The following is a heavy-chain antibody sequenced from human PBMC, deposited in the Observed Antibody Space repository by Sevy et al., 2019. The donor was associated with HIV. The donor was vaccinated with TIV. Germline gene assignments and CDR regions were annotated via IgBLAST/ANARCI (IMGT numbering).Heavy chain of an antibody. CDR1: GFSLSTNGVG. CDR2: FYWDNDK. CDR3: AHRLLDGGSSFDF. J-gene: IGHJ4*02. D-gene: IGHD6-6*01. V-gene: IGHV2-5*02. Sequence: SGPTLVNPTQTLTLTCTFSGFSLSTNGVGVGWIRQPPGKALEWLALFYWDNDKRYRQSRRSRLTIPREHPQNQVVLTMTNMDPVDTASYYCAHRLLDGGSSFDFWGQGTLVTVSS.